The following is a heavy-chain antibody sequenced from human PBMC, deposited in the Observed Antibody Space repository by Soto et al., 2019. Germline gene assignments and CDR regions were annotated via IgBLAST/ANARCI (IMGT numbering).Heavy chain of an antibody. CDR2: ISVSGGST. Sequence: SGGSLRLSCAASGFTFSSYAMTWVRQAPGKGLEWVSAISVSGGSTYYADSVKGRFTISRDNSKNTLYLQMNSLRAEDTAVYYCATGSSGSYRYYFDSWGQGTLVTVSS. D-gene: IGHD3-10*01. CDR1: GFTFSSYA. CDR3: ATGSSGSYRYYFDS. V-gene: IGHV3-23*01. J-gene: IGHJ4*02.